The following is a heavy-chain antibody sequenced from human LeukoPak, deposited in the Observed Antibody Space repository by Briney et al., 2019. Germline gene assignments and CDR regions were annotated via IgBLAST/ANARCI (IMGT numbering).Heavy chain of an antibody. CDR3: ARLLLWFGEPDGGDY. CDR2: IYYSGST. V-gene: IGHV4-39*01. CDR1: GFTFSSYE. Sequence: LRLSCAASGFTFSSYEMNWVRQAPGKGLEWIGSIYYSGSTYYNPSLKSRVTISVDTSKNQFSLKLSSVTAADTAVYYCARLLLWFGEPDGGDYWGQGTLVTVSS. D-gene: IGHD3-10*01. J-gene: IGHJ4*02.